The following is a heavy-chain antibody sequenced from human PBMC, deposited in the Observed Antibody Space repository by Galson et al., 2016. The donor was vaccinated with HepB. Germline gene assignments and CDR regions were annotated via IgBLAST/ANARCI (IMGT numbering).Heavy chain of an antibody. CDR2: IYYSGST. CDR3: GRGQLGNWIDP. J-gene: IGHJ5*02. D-gene: IGHD1-1*01. Sequence: SLTCTVSGVSVSNYYWTWIRQPPGKGLEWIGYIYYSGSTNYNPSLKSRVTISLDMSKNQFSLKLRSVTAADTAVYYCGRGQLGNWIDPWGRGTLVTVSS. CDR1: GVSVSNYY. V-gene: IGHV4-59*02.